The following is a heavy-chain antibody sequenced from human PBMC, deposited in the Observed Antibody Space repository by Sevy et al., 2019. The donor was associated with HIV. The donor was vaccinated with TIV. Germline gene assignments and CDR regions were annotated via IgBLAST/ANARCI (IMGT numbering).Heavy chain of an antibody. CDR2: IKEDGSDK. V-gene: IGHV3-7*03. CDR1: GFTLSSFW. Sequence: GGSLRLSCAASGFTLSSFWMTWVRQAPGKGLEWVANIKEDGSDKNYLDSVKGRFTISRDNAKNSLYLQMNSLRAEDTAVYYGATDKNHYDRSIYYDAFDIWGQGTMVTVSS. J-gene: IGHJ3*02. D-gene: IGHD3-22*01. CDR3: ATDKNHYDRSIYYDAFDI.